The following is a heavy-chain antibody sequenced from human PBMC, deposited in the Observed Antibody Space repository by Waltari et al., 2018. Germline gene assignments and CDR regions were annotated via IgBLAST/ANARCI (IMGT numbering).Heavy chain of an antibody. CDR3: ASLHDYGDDPRDY. CDR2: INPIFGTA. J-gene: IGHJ4*02. CDR1: GGTFSSYA. Sequence: QVQLVQSGAEVKKPGSSVKVSCKASGGTFSSYAISWVRQAPGQGLEWMGRINPIFGTANYAQKCQGRVTITADKSTSTAYMELSSLRSEDTAVYYCASLHDYGDDPRDYWGQGTLVTVSS. D-gene: IGHD4-17*01. V-gene: IGHV1-69*08.